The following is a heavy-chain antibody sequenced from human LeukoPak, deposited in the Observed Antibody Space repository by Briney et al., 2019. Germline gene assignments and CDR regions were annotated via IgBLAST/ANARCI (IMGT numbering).Heavy chain of an antibody. Sequence: PGGSLRLSCAASGFTFSSYSMNWVRQAPGKGLEWVSSISSSSSYIYYADSVKGRFTISRDSAKNSLYLQMNSLRAEDTAVYYCARALRGVAGDYYFDYWGQGTLVTVSS. CDR3: ARALRGVAGDYYFDY. J-gene: IGHJ4*02. CDR1: GFTFSSYS. V-gene: IGHV3-21*01. CDR2: ISSSSSYI. D-gene: IGHD2-21*02.